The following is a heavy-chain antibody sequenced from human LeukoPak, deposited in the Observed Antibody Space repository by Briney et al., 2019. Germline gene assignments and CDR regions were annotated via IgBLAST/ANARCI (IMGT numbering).Heavy chain of an antibody. CDR3: ARDYRDSSGRSSPLGT. V-gene: IGHV4-34*01. CDR1: GGSFSGYY. J-gene: IGHJ3*01. Sequence: PSETLSLTCAVYGGSFSGYYWSWIRQPPGKGLEWIGEINHSGSTNYNPSLKSRVTISVDTSKNQFSLKLSSVTAADTAVYYCARDYRDSSGRSSPLGTWGQGTMVTVSS. CDR2: INHSGST. D-gene: IGHD3-22*01.